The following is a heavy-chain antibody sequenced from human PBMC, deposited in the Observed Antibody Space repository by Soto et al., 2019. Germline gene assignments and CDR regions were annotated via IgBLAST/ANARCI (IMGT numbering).Heavy chain of an antibody. CDR3: ARDLVIYYDSSGDYYYYGMDV. V-gene: IGHV4-30-4*01. J-gene: IGHJ6*02. CDR2: IYYSGST. D-gene: IGHD3-22*01. CDR1: GGSISSGDYY. Sequence: SETLSLTCTVSGGSISSGDYYWSWIRQPPGKGLEWIGYIYYSGSTYYNPSLKSRVTISVDTSKNQFSLKLSSVTAADTAVYYCARDLVIYYDSSGDYYYYGMDVWGRGTTVT.